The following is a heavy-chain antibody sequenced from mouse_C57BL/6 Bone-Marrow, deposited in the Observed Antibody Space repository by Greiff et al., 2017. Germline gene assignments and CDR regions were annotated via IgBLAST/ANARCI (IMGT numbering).Heavy chain of an antibody. V-gene: IGHV10-1*01. CDR1: GFSFNTYA. D-gene: IGHD1-1*01. J-gene: IGHJ1*03. Sequence: EVQGVESGGGLVQPKGSLKLSCAASGFSFNTYAMNWVRQAPGKGLEWVARIRSKSNNYATYYADSVKDRFTISRDDSESMLYLQMNNLKTEDTAMYYCVRHDYGSSWYFDVWGTGTTVTVSS. CDR2: IRSKSNNYAT. CDR3: VRHDYGSSWYFDV.